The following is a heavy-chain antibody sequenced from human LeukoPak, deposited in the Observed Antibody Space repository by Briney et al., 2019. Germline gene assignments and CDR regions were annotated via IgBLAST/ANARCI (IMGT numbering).Heavy chain of an antibody. D-gene: IGHD6-6*01. Sequence: GGSLRLSCVASGFSFSSFRVNWVRQAPGKGLEYVSSITSTSRHIYYGDSMRGRFIISRDNARNSLYLQMRNLRAEDTAVYYCARDSWLGSSRIIDYWGQGSLVTVSS. CDR1: GFSFSSFR. CDR3: ARDSWLGSSRIIDY. J-gene: IGHJ4*02. V-gene: IGHV3-21*01. CDR2: ITSTSRHI.